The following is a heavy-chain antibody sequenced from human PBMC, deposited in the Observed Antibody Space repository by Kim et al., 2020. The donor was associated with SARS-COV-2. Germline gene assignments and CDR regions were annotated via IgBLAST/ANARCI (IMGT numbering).Heavy chain of an antibody. D-gene: IGHD5-12*01. CDR3: TRDRDGYNLRASDGFDY. J-gene: IGHJ4*02. V-gene: IGHV3-49*02. Sequence: VKGRFTISRDDSKSIAYLQMNSLKTEDTAVYYCTRDRDGYNLRASDGFDYWGQGTLVTVSS.